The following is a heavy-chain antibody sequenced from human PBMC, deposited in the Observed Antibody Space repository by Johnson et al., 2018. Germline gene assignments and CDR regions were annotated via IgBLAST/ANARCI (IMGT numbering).Heavy chain of an antibody. CDR3: VTQPDFYDISGYHSAYFDS. Sequence: QVQLQESGGDLVKPGGSLRLSCAASGFTFRDYYMSWIRQTPGTGLEWIAYISSGADTKYYADSVKVRFTISRDDDKSSLYLHMSSLRVEDTALYYCVTQPDFYDISGYHSAYFDSWGQGTLVTVSS. V-gene: IGHV3-11*04. CDR1: GFTFRDYY. D-gene: IGHD3-22*01. CDR2: ISSGADTK. J-gene: IGHJ4*02.